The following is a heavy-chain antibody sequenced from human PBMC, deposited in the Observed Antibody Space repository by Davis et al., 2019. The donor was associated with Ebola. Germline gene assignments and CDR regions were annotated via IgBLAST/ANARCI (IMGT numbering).Heavy chain of an antibody. D-gene: IGHD2-21*01. Sequence: SQTLSLTCAISGDSVSSNSAAWHWIRQSPSRGLEWLGRTYYRSKWSTDYAVSVKGRITINPDTSKNQFSLQLNSVTPDDTAVYYCARGYAYSYWGQGTLVTVSS. V-gene: IGHV6-1*01. CDR2: TYYRSKWST. CDR3: ARGYAYSY. CDR1: GDSVSSNSAA. J-gene: IGHJ4*02.